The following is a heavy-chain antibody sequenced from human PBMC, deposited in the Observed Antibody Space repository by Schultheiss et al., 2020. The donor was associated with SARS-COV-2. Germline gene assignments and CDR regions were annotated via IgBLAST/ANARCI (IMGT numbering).Heavy chain of an antibody. J-gene: IGHJ4*02. CDR3: AGLWFGESLENY. D-gene: IGHD3-10*01. V-gene: IGHV4-34*01. CDR1: GGSFSGYY. Sequence: SQTLSLTCAVYGGSFSGYYWSWIRQPPGKGLEWIGEINHSGSTNYNPSLKSRVTISVDTSKNQFSLKLSSVTAADTAVYYCAGLWFGESLENYWGQGTLVTVSS. CDR2: INHSGST.